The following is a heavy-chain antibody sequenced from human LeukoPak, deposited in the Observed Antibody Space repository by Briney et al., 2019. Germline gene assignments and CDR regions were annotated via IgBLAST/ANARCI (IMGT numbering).Heavy chain of an antibody. CDR3: AKGIFPYCGGDCYTYFDY. CDR2: TGAAT. V-gene: IGHV3-23*01. J-gene: IGHJ4*02. Sequence: TGAATYYADSVRGRFTVSRDNSINTVYLQMNSLRAEDTAVYYCAKGIFPYCGGDCYTYFDYWGQGTLVTVSS. D-gene: IGHD2-21*02.